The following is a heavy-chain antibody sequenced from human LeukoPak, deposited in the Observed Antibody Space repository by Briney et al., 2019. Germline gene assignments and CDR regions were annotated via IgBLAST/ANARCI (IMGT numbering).Heavy chain of an antibody. CDR3: SRGGSYYRAMM. CDR2: IYYSGAT. J-gene: IGHJ3*01. D-gene: IGHD3-10*01. V-gene: IGHV4-59*01. Sequence: PSETLSLTCSVSGDSMSSYYWSWIRQPPGKGLEWIGYIYYSGATSYNPSLKSRVTISIDTSKNQFSLNLGSVTAADTAMYYCSRGGSYYRAMMWGQGTMVAVPS. CDR1: GDSMSSYY.